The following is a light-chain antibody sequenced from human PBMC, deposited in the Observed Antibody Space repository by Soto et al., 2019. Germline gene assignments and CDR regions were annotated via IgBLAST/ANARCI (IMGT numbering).Light chain of an antibody. CDR1: PSVSSY. CDR2: DAS. Sequence: EIVLTQSPATLSLSPGERATLSCRASPSVSSYLAWSQQKPGQAPRLLIYDASNRATGIPARFSGSGSGPDCTLTISSLEPEDFAVYYCQQRSNWLSITFGQGTRLEIK. CDR3: QQRSNWLSIT. V-gene: IGKV3-11*01. J-gene: IGKJ5*01.